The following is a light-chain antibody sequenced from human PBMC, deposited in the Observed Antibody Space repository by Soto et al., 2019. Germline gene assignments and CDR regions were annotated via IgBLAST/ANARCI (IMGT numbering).Light chain of an antibody. J-gene: IGKJ5*01. Sequence: IQMTLSPSSLSASVGDRVTITCRASQTIPRSLNWYQQKPGKAPNLLIYTASILQTGAPSRFSGSGSETDFTLTISSLQPEDSGTYFCQQSHHFPYTFGQGTRLEIK. CDR3: QQSHHFPYT. V-gene: IGKV1-39*01. CDR2: TAS. CDR1: QTIPRS.